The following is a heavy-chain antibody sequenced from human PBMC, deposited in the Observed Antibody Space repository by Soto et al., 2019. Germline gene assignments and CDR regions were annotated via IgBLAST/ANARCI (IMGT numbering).Heavy chain of an antibody. CDR2: IYYSGST. J-gene: IGHJ5*02. Sequence: PSETLSLTCTVSGGSISSYYWIWIRQPPGKGLEWIGYIYYSGSTNYNPSLKSRVTISVDTSKNQFSLKLSSVTAADTAVYYCARAPRITMIETPYGGVSWFDPWGQGTLVTVSS. CDR3: ARAPRITMIETPYGGVSWFDP. CDR1: GGSISSYY. D-gene: IGHD3-22*01. V-gene: IGHV4-59*01.